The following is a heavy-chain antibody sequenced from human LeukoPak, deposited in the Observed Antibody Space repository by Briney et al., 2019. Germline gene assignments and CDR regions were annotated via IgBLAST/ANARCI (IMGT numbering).Heavy chain of an antibody. CDR1: GGSISSYY. D-gene: IGHD6-19*01. V-gene: IGHV4-59*08. J-gene: IGHJ4*02. CDR3: ARGDRAGSLNY. CDR2: IYYSGST. Sequence: SETLSLTCTVSGGSISSYYWSWIRQPPGKGLEWIGYIYYSGSTNYNPSLKSRVTISVDTSKNQFSLRLSTVTAADTAVYYCARGDRAGSLNYWGQGTLVTVSS.